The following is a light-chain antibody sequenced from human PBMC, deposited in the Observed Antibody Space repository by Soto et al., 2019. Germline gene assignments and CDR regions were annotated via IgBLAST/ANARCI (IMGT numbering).Light chain of an antibody. CDR3: QQYVDLPST. CDR1: QDINNY. J-gene: IGKJ4*01. CDR2: DAS. Sequence: DIQMTQSPSSLSASVGDRVTISCQASQDINNYLNWYQQKPGKAPKLLIYDASKLETGVPSRFSGSGSGTDFIFTISSLQPEDIATYYCQQYVDLPSTFGGGTKVEIK. V-gene: IGKV1-33*01.